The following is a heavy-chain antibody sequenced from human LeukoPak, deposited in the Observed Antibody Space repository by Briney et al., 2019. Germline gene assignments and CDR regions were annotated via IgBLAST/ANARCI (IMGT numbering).Heavy chain of an antibody. CDR3: ARDRAIPKADVFDI. J-gene: IGHJ3*02. CDR2: IIPMIGTT. V-gene: IGHV1-69*13. CDR1: GGTFGGYA. Sequence: SVKVSCKASGGTFGGYAINWVRQAPGQGLQWVGGIIPMIGTTNFAQKFQGRVTITADASTSTAYMELNSLTSEDTAVYYCARDRAIPKADVFDIWGQGTMVTVSS.